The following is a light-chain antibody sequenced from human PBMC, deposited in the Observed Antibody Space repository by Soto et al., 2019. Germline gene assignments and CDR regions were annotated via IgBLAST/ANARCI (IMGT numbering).Light chain of an antibody. J-gene: IGKJ5*01. Sequence: EMLMTQSPAILSVSPGESATLSCRASQSVNSNYLAWYQQHPGQPPRLLIYGISTRDTGIPARFSGSGSGTEFSLTISSLQSEDFEVYYCQQYSKWPITFGQGTRLEIK. CDR1: QSVNSN. V-gene: IGKV3-15*01. CDR2: GIS. CDR3: QQYSKWPIT.